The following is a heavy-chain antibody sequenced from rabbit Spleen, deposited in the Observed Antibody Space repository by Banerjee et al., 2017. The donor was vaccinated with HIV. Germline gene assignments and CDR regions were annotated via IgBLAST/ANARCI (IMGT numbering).Heavy chain of an antibody. D-gene: IGHD1-1*01. CDR1: GFSFSSADD. J-gene: IGHJ6*01. CDR2: INIGSGNT. Sequence: QEQLEESGGGLVKPEGSLTLTCTASGFSFSSADDMCWVRQAPGKGLEWIACINIGSGNTYYANWAKGRFTISKISSTTVTLQMTSLTAADTATHFCARDSETSFSTNGMDLWGQGTLVTVS. V-gene: IGHV1S45*01. CDR3: ARDSETSFSTNGMDL.